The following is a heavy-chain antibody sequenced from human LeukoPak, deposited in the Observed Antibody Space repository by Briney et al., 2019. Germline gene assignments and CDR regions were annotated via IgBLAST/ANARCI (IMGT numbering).Heavy chain of an antibody. CDR2: INDDGRAT. J-gene: IGHJ4*02. V-gene: IGHV3-74*01. Sequence: GGSLRLSCAASGFTFSNYWMHWVRQVPGKGLVWVSRINDDGRATFYADYVKGRFTISRDNAKNTLFLQINSLRAEDTAVYYCAREILAPGKTHDYWGQGTLVTVSS. CDR1: GFTFSNYW. CDR3: AREILAPGKTHDY.